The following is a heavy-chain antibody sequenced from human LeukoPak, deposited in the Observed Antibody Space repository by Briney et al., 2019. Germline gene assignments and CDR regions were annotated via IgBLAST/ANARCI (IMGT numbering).Heavy chain of an antibody. Sequence: ASVKVSCKASGYTFTGYYMHWVRQAPGQGLEWMGWINPNSGGTNYAQKFQGRVTMTRDTSISTAYTELSRLRSDDTAVYYCARMAVSTGYYNYWGQGTLVTVSS. D-gene: IGHD3-9*01. CDR1: GYTFTGYY. V-gene: IGHV1-2*02. CDR2: INPNSGGT. J-gene: IGHJ4*02. CDR3: ARMAVSTGYYNY.